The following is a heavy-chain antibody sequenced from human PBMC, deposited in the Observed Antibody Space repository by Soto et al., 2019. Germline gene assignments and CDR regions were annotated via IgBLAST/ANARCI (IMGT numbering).Heavy chain of an antibody. CDR3: ASRYYDFWSAEGYYFDY. D-gene: IGHD3-3*01. Sequence: TLSLTCTVSGGSISSSSYYWGWIRQPPGKGLEWIGSIYYSGSTYYNPSLKSRVTISVDTSKNQFSLKLSSVTAADTAVYYCASRYYDFWSAEGYYFDYWGQGTLVTVSS. CDR2: IYYSGST. J-gene: IGHJ4*02. CDR1: GGSISSSSYY. V-gene: IGHV4-39*01.